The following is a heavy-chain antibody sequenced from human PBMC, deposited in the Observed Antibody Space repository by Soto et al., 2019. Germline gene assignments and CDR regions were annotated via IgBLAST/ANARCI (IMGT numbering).Heavy chain of an antibody. J-gene: IGHJ4*02. V-gene: IGHV4-59*02. D-gene: IGHD6-19*01. CDR2: IFHSGSS. Sequence: SSETLSLTCTVSGGSVTGFYWSWIRQPPGKRLEWIGYIFHSGSSNYNPSLKSRVTISVDTSKSQVSLRLTSVTAADTAVYYCAGAPGLGVAHIDYWGRGTLVTVSS. CDR1: GGSVTGFY. CDR3: AGAPGLGVAHIDY.